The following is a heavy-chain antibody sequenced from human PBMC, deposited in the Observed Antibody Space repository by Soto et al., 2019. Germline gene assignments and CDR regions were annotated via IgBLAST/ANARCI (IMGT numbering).Heavy chain of an antibody. CDR1: GGSVSSGSYY. V-gene: IGHV4-61*01. CDR2: IYYSGST. J-gene: IGHJ6*02. Sequence: LSLTCTVSGGSVSSGSYYWSWSRQPPGKGLEWIGYIYYSGSTNYNPSLKSRVTISVDTSKNQFSLKLSSVTAADTAVYYCARDRILCSSTSCFGMDVWGQGTTVTVYS. D-gene: IGHD2-2*01. CDR3: ARDRILCSSTSCFGMDV.